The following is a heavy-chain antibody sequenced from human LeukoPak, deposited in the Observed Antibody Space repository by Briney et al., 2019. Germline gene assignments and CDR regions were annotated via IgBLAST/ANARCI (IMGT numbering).Heavy chain of an antibody. J-gene: IGHJ5*02. CDR3: ARHFTMIGSFVNWFDP. CDR2: IYYSGST. V-gene: IGHV4-59*08. CDR1: GGSISRYY. D-gene: IGHD3-10*02. Sequence: PSETLSLTCTVSGGSISRYYWSWIRQPPGKGLEGMGYIYYSGSTNYNPSLKSRVTISVDTSKNQFSLKLSSVTAADTAVYYCARHFTMIGSFVNWFDPWGQGTLVTVSS.